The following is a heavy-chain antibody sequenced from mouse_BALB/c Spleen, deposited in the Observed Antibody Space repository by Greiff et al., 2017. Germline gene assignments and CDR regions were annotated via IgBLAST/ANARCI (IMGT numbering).Heavy chain of an antibody. CDR2: ISDGGSYT. V-gene: IGHV5-4*02. D-gene: IGHD1-2*01. CDR3: ARGGRYYGQYAMDY. Sequence: VQLVESGGGLVKPGGSLKLSCAASGFTFSDYYMYWVRQTPEKRLEWVATISDGGSYTYYPDSVKGRFTISRDNAKNNLYLQMSSLKSEDTAMYYCARGGRYYGQYAMDYWGQGTSVTVSS. J-gene: IGHJ4*01. CDR1: GFTFSDYY.